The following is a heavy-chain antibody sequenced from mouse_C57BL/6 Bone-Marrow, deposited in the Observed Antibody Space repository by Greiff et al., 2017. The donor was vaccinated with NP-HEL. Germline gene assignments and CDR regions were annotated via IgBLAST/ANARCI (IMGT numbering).Heavy chain of an antibody. CDR2: ISNGGGST. CDR3: ARHSGPYYGSSYWYFDV. V-gene: IGHV5-12*01. J-gene: IGHJ1*03. Sequence: EVKLEESGGGLVQPGGSLKLSCAASGFTFSDYYMYWVRQTPEKRLEWVAYISNGGGSTYYPDTVKGRFTISRDNAKNTLYLQMSRLKSEDTAMYYCARHSGPYYGSSYWYFDVWGTGTTVTVSS. D-gene: IGHD1-1*01. CDR1: GFTFSDYY.